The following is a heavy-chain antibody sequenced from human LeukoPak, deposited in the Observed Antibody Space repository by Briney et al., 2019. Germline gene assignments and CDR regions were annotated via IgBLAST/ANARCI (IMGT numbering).Heavy chain of an antibody. Sequence: TSETLSLTCTVSGGSISSYHWSWIRQPPGKGLEWIGYIYYSGSTNYNPSLKSRVTISVDTSKNQFSLKLSSVTAADTAVYYCARETTESAFDIWGQGTMVTVSS. CDR2: IYYSGST. CDR3: ARETTESAFDI. J-gene: IGHJ3*02. D-gene: IGHD4-17*01. V-gene: IGHV4-59*01. CDR1: GGSISSYH.